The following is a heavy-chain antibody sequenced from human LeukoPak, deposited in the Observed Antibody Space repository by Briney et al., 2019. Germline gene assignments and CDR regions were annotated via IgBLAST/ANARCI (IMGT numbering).Heavy chain of an antibody. Sequence: PSEALSLTCTVSGGSISSGGYYWSWIRQPPGKGLEWIGYIYYSGSTYYNPSLKSRVTISVDTSKNQFSLKLSSVTAADTAVYYCARDPVSLGAFDIWGQGTMVTVSS. CDR1: GGSISSGGYY. V-gene: IGHV4-31*03. J-gene: IGHJ3*02. CDR3: ARDPVSLGAFDI. CDR2: IYYSGST. D-gene: IGHD3-16*01.